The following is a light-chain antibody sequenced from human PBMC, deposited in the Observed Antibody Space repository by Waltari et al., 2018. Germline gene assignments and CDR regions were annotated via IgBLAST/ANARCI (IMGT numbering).Light chain of an antibody. Sequence: QSVLTQPPSVSGTPGQRVTISCSGSNSNIGGNSVNWYQQLPGKAPNLLIYNDNQGPSGVPDRFSASKSVTSASLAITGLQSEDEADYYCAVWDDGVKEWVFGGGTKLTVL. V-gene: IGLV1-44*01. J-gene: IGLJ3*02. CDR2: NDN. CDR3: AVWDDGVKEWV. CDR1: NSNIGGNS.